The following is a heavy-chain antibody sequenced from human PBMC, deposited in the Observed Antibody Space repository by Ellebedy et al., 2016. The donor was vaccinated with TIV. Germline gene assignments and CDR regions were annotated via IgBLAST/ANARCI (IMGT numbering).Heavy chain of an antibody. J-gene: IGHJ3*02. V-gene: IGHV3-7*01. CDR3: ARDGSYGDYRSPTHAFEI. D-gene: IGHD4-17*01. CDR2: INQDGSQK. Sequence: GESLKISCAASGFSFRSYWMSWVRQAPGKGLEWVANINQDGSQKYYVDSVKGRFTISRDNAKNSLYLQMNGLRIEDTAVYYCARDGSYGDYRSPTHAFEIWGQGTTVTVSS. CDR1: GFSFRSYW.